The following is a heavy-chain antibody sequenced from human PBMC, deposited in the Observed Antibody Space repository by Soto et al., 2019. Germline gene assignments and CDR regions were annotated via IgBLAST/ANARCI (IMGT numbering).Heavy chain of an antibody. Sequence: GASVKVSCKASGGTFSSYTISWVRQAPGQGLEWMGRIIPILGIANYAQKFQGRVTITADKSTSTAYMELSSLRSEDTAVYYCASGYCTNGVCYDTYYYYYYMDVWGKGTTVTVSS. CDR3: ASGYCTNGVCYDTYYYYYYMDV. CDR1: GGTFSSYT. D-gene: IGHD2-8*01. V-gene: IGHV1-69*02. CDR2: IIPILGIA. J-gene: IGHJ6*03.